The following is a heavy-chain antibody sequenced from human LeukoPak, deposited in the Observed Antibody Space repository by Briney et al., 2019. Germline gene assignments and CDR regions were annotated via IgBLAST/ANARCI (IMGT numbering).Heavy chain of an antibody. D-gene: IGHD6-6*01. CDR3: AGSLYSSSFFDY. Sequence: ASVKVSCKASGGTFSSYAISWVRQAPGQGLEWMGGIIPIFGTANYAQKFQGRVTITTDESTSTAYMELSSLRSEDTAVYYCAGSLYSSSFFDYWGKGTLVTVSS. CDR2: IIPIFGTA. CDR1: GGTFSSYA. J-gene: IGHJ4*02. V-gene: IGHV1-69*05.